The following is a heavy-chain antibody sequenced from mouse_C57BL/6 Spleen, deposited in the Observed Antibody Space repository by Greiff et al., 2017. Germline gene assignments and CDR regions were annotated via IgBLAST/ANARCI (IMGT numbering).Heavy chain of an antibody. D-gene: IGHD2-4*01. CDR2: ISSGSSTI. J-gene: IGHJ2*01. Sequence: EVKLMESGGGLVKPGGSLKLSCAASGFTFSDYGMHWVRQAPEKGLEWVAYISSGSSTIYYADTVKGRFTISRDNAKNTLFLQMTSLRSEDTAMYYCARPRDYDGLLYYFDYWGQGTTLTVSS. CDR3: ARPRDYDGLLYYFDY. CDR1: GFTFSDYG. V-gene: IGHV5-17*01.